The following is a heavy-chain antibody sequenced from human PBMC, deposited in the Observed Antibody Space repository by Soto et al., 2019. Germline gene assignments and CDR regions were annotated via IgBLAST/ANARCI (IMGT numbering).Heavy chain of an antibody. Sequence: SETLSLTCTVSGGSISSSSYYWGWIRQPPGKGLEWIGSIYYSGSTYYNPSLKSRVTISVDTSKNQFSLKLSSVTAADTAVYYCARGAGSSSNWFDPWGQGTLVTVSS. J-gene: IGHJ5*02. V-gene: IGHV4-39*07. CDR3: ARGAGSSSNWFDP. CDR2: IYYSGST. CDR1: GGSISSSSYY. D-gene: IGHD6-13*01.